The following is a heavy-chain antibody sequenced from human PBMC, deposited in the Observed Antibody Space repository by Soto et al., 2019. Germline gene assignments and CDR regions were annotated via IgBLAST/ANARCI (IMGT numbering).Heavy chain of an antibody. J-gene: IGHJ6*02. D-gene: IGHD2-21*02. Sequence: GGSLSLSCAASGFTFSSYGMHWVRQAPGTGLEWVAVKSHDGSNKYYAVFVNGRFTISRDNYKNTLYLQMNSLRAEDTAVHNCAIGGTVVTSVHYYYAMDVWSQDTTVKVSS. V-gene: IGHV3-30*03. CDR1: GFTFSSYG. CDR2: KSHDGSNK. CDR3: AIGGTVVTSVHYYYAMDV.